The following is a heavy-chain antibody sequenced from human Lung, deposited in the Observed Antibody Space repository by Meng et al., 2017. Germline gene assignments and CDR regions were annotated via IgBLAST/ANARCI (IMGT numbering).Heavy chain of an antibody. CDR3: ARFETVGVATGDF. CDR1: GFTFSNYS. D-gene: IGHD2-15*01. V-gene: IGHV3-21*01. J-gene: IGHJ4*02. CDR2: ISSDSRYI. Sequence: EVQLVEAGGGLVPPGGSRRLSCAASGFTFSNYSMNWVRQAPGKGLEWVSSISSDSRYIFYEDSVKGRFTISRDNAKNSLYLLMIGLRPEDTAVFYCARFETVGVATGDFWGQGTLVTVSS.